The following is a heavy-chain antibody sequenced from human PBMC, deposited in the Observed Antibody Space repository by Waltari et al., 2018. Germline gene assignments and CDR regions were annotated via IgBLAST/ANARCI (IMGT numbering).Heavy chain of an antibody. J-gene: IGHJ4*02. D-gene: IGHD2-21*01. Sequence: QVQLVESGGGVVQPGRSLRLSCAASGFTFSSYAMHWVRQAPGKGLEWVAVISYDGSKKYYADAVKGRFTISRDNSKNTLYLQMNSLRAEDTAVYYCARGSGAYCGGDCYSIDYWGQGTLVTVSS. CDR2: ISYDGSKK. V-gene: IGHV3-30-3*01. CDR1: GFTFSSYA. CDR3: ARGSGAYCGGDCYSIDY.